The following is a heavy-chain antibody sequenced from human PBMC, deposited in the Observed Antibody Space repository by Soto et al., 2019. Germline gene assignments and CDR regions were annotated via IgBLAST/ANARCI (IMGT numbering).Heavy chain of an antibody. D-gene: IGHD6-13*01. V-gene: IGHV3-11*06. Sequence: QVQLVESGGGLVKPGGSLRLSCAASGFTFSDYYMSWIRQAPGKGLEWVSYISSSSSYTNYADSVKGRFTISRDNAKNSLYLQMNSLRAEDTAVYYCARDAEESSAAGRGYWYFDLWGRGTLVTVSS. J-gene: IGHJ2*01. CDR1: GFTFSDYY. CDR3: ARDAEESSAAGRGYWYFDL. CDR2: ISSSSSYT.